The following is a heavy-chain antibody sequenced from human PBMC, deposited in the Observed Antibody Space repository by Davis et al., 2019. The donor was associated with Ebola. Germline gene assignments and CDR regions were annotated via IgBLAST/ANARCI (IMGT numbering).Heavy chain of an antibody. V-gene: IGHV3-53*01. CDR1: GFTFSTYS. J-gene: IGHJ4*02. CDR2: IYSGGST. Sequence: GESLKISCAASGFTFSTYSMSWVRQAPGKGLEWVSVIYSGGSTYYADSVKGRFTMSRDNSKNSVYLQMNSLRAEDTAVYYCVRERWRGFDYWGQGSLVTVSS. CDR3: VRERWRGFDY. D-gene: IGHD4-23*01.